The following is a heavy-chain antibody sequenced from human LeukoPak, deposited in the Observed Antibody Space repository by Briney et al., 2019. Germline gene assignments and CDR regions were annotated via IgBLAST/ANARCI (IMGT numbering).Heavy chain of an antibody. V-gene: IGHV1-8*03. CDR3: ARDLSSYDSSGYPY. CDR2: MNPNSGNT. Sequence: GASVKVSCKASGYTFTSYDINWVRQDTGQGLEWMGWMNPNSGNTGYAQKFQGRVTITRNTSISTAYMELSSLRSEDTAVYYCARDLSSYDSSGYPYWGQGTLVTVSS. J-gene: IGHJ4*02. CDR1: GYTFTSYD. D-gene: IGHD3-22*01.